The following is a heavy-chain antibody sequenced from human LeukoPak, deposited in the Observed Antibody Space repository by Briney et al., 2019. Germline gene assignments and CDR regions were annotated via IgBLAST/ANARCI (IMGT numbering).Heavy chain of an antibody. Sequence: SETLSLTCIVSGGSTSSYYWSWIRQPPGKGLEWIGYIYYSGSTNYNPSLKSRVTISVDTSKNQFSLKLTSVTAADTAVYYCASRRGYNYGHWGQGTLVTVSS. V-gene: IGHV4-59*01. CDR3: ASRRGYNYGH. CDR2: IYYSGST. CDR1: GGSTSSYY. J-gene: IGHJ4*02. D-gene: IGHD5-18*01.